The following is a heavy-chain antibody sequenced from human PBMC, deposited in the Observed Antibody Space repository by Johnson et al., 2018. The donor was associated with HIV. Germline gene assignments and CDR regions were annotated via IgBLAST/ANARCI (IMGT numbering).Heavy chain of an antibody. J-gene: IGHJ3*02. V-gene: IGHV3-74*01. CDR3: ARELGSDDFDI. CDR1: GFTFTNYW. Sequence: VQLVESGGGVVQPGRSLRLSCAASGFTFTNYWMHWVRQAPGKGLVWVSRIQTDGSRTNYADSVKGRFTISRDNAKNTLYLRMNSLRAEDTAVYYCARELGSDDFDIWGQGTMVTVAS. CDR2: IQTDGSRT. D-gene: IGHD1-26*01.